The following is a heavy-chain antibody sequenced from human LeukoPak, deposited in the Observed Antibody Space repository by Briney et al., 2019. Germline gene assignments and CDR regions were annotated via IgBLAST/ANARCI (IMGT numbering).Heavy chain of an antibody. CDR1: GFTFSSNS. V-gene: IGHV3-23*01. Sequence: GGSLRLSCAASGFTFSSNSMTWVRQTPGKGLEGVSGISGSGDSTFYADSVKGRFTISRDNSRNTLYLQMSSLRPEDTAVYYCTKWSGFVDDWGQGTLATFS. CDR3: TKWSGFVDD. J-gene: IGHJ4*02. CDR2: ISGSGDST. D-gene: IGHD3-10*01.